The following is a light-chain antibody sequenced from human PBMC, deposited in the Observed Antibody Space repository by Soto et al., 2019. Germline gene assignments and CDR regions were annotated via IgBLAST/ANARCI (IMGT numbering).Light chain of an antibody. V-gene: IGKV1-9*01. CDR3: QQLNSYPGT. CDR2: AAS. Sequence: IQLTQSPSSLSASVGDRVTITCRASQGISSYLAWYQQKPGKAPKLLIYAASTLQSGVPSRLSGSGSGTDFTLTISSLQPEDFATYYCQQLNSYPGTFGQGTKVEIK. J-gene: IGKJ1*01. CDR1: QGISSY.